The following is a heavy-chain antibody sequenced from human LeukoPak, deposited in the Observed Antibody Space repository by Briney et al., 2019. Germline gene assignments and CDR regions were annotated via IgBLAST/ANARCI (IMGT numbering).Heavy chain of an antibody. V-gene: IGHV3-48*02. CDR3: ATDQRYAFDY. Sequence: GGSLRLSCATSGFSFTDYPMNWVRQAPGKGLEWISNIRTTAEGAKYAYYADSVKGRDTISRDDGKNTLYLHMNSLRDDDMAVYYCATDQRYAFDYRGQGILVTVSS. CDR2: IRTTAEGAKYA. CDR1: GFSFTDYP. D-gene: IGHD3-9*01. J-gene: IGHJ4*02.